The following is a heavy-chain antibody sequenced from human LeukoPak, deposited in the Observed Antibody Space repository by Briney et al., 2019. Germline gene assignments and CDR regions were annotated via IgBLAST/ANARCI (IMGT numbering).Heavy chain of an antibody. CDR2: INHSGST. CDR1: GGSFSGYY. D-gene: IGHD2-2*01. CDR3: ARFKRYCSSTSCYPNWFDP. V-gene: IGHV4-34*01. J-gene: IGHJ5*02. Sequence: PSETLSLTCAVYGGSFSGYYWSWIRQPPGKGQEWIGEINHSGSTNYNPSLKSRVTISVDTSKNQFSLKLSSVTAADTAVYYCARFKRYCSSTSCYPNWFDPWGQGTLVTVSS.